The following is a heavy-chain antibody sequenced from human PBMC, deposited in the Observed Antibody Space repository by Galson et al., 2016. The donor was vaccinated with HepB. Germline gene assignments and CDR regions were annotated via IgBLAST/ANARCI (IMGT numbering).Heavy chain of an antibody. CDR1: GFTFSSYI. CDR2: ISSNGGST. CDR3: VKARHYCDRSGGDY. V-gene: IGHV3-64D*06. D-gene: IGHD3-22*01. Sequence: SLRLSCAASGFTFSSYIIHWVRLAPGKGLEYVSAISSNGGSTSYADSGKGRFAISRDNSTNTLHLQMSSLRTEDTAVYYFVKARHYCDRSGGDYWGQGTLVTVSS. J-gene: IGHJ4*02.